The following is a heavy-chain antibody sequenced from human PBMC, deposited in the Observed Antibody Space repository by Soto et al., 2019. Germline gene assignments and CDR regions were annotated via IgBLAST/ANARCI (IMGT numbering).Heavy chain of an antibody. CDR1: GFTFSSYS. Sequence: EVQLVESGGGLVKPGGSLRLSCAASGFTFSSYSMNWVRQAPGKGLEWVSSISSSSSYIYYADSVKGRFTISRDNAKNSLYLQMNSLRAEDTAVYYCASNPSGYLQDWYWFDPWGQGTLVTVSS. D-gene: IGHD3-3*01. J-gene: IGHJ5*02. V-gene: IGHV3-21*01. CDR2: ISSSSSYI. CDR3: ASNPSGYLQDWYWFDP.